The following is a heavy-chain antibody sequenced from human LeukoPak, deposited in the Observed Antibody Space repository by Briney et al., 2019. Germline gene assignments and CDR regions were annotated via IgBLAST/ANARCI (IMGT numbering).Heavy chain of an antibody. CDR2: MGVSGDNV. J-gene: IGHJ3*02. CDR3: AKDPNGDYVGAFDT. CDR1: GFTFSAYG. D-gene: IGHD4-17*01. Sequence: GGSLRLSCAASGFTFSAYGVTWVRQAPGKGLEWVSSMGVSGDNVHCADSVKGRFAISRDNSKNTLYLQMNSLRAEDAAAYYCAKDPNGDYVGAFDTWGQGTMVIVSS. V-gene: IGHV3-23*01.